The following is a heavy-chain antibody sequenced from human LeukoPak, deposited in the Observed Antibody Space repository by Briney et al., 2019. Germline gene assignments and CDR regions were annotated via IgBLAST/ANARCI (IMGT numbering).Heavy chain of an antibody. V-gene: IGHV3-74*01. Sequence: GGSLRLSCAASGFTFSSYWMHWVRQAPGKGLVWVSRSDGSSTSYADSVKGRFTISRDNAKNTLYLQMNSLRAEDTAVYYCARDQSWLGELSRAFDIWGQGTMVTVSS. D-gene: IGHD3-10*01. CDR2: SDGSST. J-gene: IGHJ3*02. CDR1: GFTFSSYW. CDR3: ARDQSWLGELSRAFDI.